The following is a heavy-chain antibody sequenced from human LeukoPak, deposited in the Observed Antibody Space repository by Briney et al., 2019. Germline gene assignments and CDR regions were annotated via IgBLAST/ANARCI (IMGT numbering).Heavy chain of an antibody. D-gene: IGHD4-23*01. Sequence: ASVKVSRKASGYTFTTYDINWVRQATGQGLEWMGWMNPNSVNTAYAQKFQGRVTMTRNTSISTAYMELSSLRSEDTAVYYCARKRDGGNPLGYWGQGTLVTVSS. CDR1: GYTFTTYD. J-gene: IGHJ4*02. V-gene: IGHV1-8*01. CDR2: MNPNSVNT. CDR3: ARKRDGGNPLGY.